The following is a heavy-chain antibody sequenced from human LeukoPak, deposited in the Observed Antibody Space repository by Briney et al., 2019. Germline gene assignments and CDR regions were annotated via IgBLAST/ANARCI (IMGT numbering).Heavy chain of an antibody. CDR2: INDDGSFT. Sequence: GGSLRLSCAASGITFSGAWMHWVRQAPGKGLVWASRINDDGSFTKYANSVKGRFTISRDNAKNTLFLQMDSLTVEDTAVYYCARVSGPGMNEYYHLWGQGTLVTVSS. CDR3: ARVSGPGMNEYYHL. V-gene: IGHV3-74*01. D-gene: IGHD3-10*01. J-gene: IGHJ1*01. CDR1: GITFSGAW.